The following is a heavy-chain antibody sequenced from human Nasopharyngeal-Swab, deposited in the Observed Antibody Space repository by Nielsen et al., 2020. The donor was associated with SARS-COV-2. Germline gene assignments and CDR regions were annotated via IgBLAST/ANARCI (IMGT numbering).Heavy chain of an antibody. D-gene: IGHD6-13*01. CDR3: AKDAGGYSSS. CDR2: IRYDGSNK. CDR1: GFTFSSYG. Sequence: GESLKISCAASGFTFSSYGMHWVRQAPGKGLEWVAFIRYDGSNKYYADSVKGRFTISRDNSKNTLYLQMNNLRAEDTAVYYCAKDAGGYSSSWGQGTLVTVSS. J-gene: IGHJ4*02. V-gene: IGHV3-30*02.